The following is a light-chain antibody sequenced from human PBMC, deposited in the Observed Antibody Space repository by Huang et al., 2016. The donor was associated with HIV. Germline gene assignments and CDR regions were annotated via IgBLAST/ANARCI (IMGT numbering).Light chain of an antibody. CDR2: GAS. CDR3: QQYDNWPPEYT. CDR1: QSVSSN. J-gene: IGKJ2*01. Sequence: EIVMTQSPATLSVSPGERATLSCRASQSVSSNLAWYQQKPGQAPRHLIYGASTRATGIPARFSGSGSGTKFTLTISSRQSEDFALYYCQQYDNWPPEYTFGQGTKLEIK. V-gene: IGKV3-15*01.